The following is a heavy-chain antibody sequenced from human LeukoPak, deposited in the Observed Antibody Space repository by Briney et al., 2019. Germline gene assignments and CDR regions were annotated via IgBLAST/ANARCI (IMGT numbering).Heavy chain of an antibody. V-gene: IGHV3-23*01. CDR3: ARALAR. Sequence: GGSLRLSCAASGFTFSSYSMNWVRQAPGKGLEWVSTISGPDRRTYYADSVKGRFTISRDNSKNTVYLQMNSVRAEDTAVYYCARALARWGQGTLVTVSS. CDR1: GFTFSSYS. CDR2: ISGPDRRT. J-gene: IGHJ4*02.